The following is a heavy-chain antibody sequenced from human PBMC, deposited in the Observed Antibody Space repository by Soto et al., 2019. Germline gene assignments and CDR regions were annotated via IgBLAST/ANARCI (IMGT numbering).Heavy chain of an antibody. CDR1: GYTFSNYA. CDR3: ARDQGYGSYDY. Sequence: QVQLVQSGAEVKKPGASVKVSCKASGYTFSNYAFSSVRQAPGQGLEWMGWISGYNGNTNYAQKLQGRVIMTTDTSTSTAYMELRSLRSDDTALYYCARDQGYGSYDYWGQGTLVTVSS. J-gene: IGHJ4*02. CDR2: ISGYNGNT. D-gene: IGHD3-10*01. V-gene: IGHV1-18*01.